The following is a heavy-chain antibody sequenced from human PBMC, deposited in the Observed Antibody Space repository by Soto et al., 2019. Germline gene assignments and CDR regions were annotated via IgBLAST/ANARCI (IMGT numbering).Heavy chain of an antibody. Sequence: QLQLQESGPGLVKPSETLSLTCTVSGGSISSSSYYWGWIRQPPGKGLEWIGSIYYSGSTYYNPSLTSRVTISVDTSKNQFSLKLSSVTAADTAVYYCARLRSGSYAGNWYFDLWGRGTLVTVSS. CDR3: ARLRSGSYAGNWYFDL. CDR2: IYYSGST. D-gene: IGHD1-26*01. CDR1: GGSISSSSYY. V-gene: IGHV4-39*01. J-gene: IGHJ2*01.